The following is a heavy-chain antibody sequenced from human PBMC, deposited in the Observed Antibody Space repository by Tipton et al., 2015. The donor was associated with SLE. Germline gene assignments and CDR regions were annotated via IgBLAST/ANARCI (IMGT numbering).Heavy chain of an antibody. CDR3: ARGLTRGNGNFDY. D-gene: IGHD7-27*01. CDR2: IYYSGST. J-gene: IGHJ4*02. V-gene: IGHV4-59*01. CDR1: GGSISSYY. Sequence: TLSLTCTVSGGSISSYYWSWIRQPPGKGLEWIGYIYYSGSTSYNPSLKSRVTISVDTSKNQFSLKLSSVTAADTAVYYCARGLTRGNGNFDYWGQGTLVTVSS.